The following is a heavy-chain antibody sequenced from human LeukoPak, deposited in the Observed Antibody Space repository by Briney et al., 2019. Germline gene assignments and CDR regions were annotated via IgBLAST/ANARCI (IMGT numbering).Heavy chain of an antibody. CDR3: TKDGRQWVVPYFDS. D-gene: IGHD6-19*01. V-gene: IGHV3-23*01. CDR2: ISSGGNT. Sequence: GGSLRLSCAASGFTFSTYAMSWVRHTPGKGLEWVSGISSGGNTQYTDSVKGRFTVSRDNSKNTLHLQMDSLRAEDTAIYYCTKDGRQWVVPYFDSWGQGTVVTVSS. J-gene: IGHJ4*02. CDR1: GFTFSTYA.